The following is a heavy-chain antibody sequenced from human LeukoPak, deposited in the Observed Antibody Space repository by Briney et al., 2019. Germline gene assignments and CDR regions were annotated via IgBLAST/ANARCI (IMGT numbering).Heavy chain of an antibody. Sequence: GASVKVSCKASGYTFTGYYMHWVRQAPGQGLEWMGWINPNSGGTNYARKFQGRVTMTRDTSISTAYMELSRLRSDDTAVYYCARLRYYYDSSGYSLFDYWGQGTLVTVSS. J-gene: IGHJ4*02. V-gene: IGHV1-2*02. CDR2: INPNSGGT. D-gene: IGHD3-22*01. CDR1: GYTFTGYY. CDR3: ARLRYYYDSSGYSLFDY.